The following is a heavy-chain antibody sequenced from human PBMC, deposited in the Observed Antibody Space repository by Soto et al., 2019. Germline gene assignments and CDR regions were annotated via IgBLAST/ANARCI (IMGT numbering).Heavy chain of an antibody. Sequence: ASVKVSCKACGYTFINYYIHWVRQAPGQGLEWMGVINPNGGSTVYAQKFQGRVTLTRDTSTSTVYVELSSLRSDDTAVYFCVRATAARQRDYSYHYYLHIWGNGTTVTVSS. CDR2: INPNGGST. D-gene: IGHD6-6*01. CDR3: VRATAARQRDYSYHYYLHI. J-gene: IGHJ6*03. V-gene: IGHV1-46*03. CDR1: GYTFINYY.